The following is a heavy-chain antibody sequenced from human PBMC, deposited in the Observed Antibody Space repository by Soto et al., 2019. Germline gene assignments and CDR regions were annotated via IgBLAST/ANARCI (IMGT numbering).Heavy chain of an antibody. D-gene: IGHD6-25*01. V-gene: IGHV3-30*18. CDR1: GFTFSSYG. CDR2: ISYDGSNK. CDR3: AKAMQRGLYYYGMDV. Sequence: GGSLRLSCAASGFTFSSYGMHWVRQAPGKGLEWVAVISYDGSNKYYADSVKGRFTISRDNSKNTLYLQMNSLRAEGTAVYYCAKAMQRGLYYYGMDVWGQGTTVTVSS. J-gene: IGHJ6*02.